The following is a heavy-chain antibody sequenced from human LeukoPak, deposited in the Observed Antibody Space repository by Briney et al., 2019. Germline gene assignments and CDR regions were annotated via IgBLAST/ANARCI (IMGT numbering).Heavy chain of an antibody. CDR3: AKADGSGSYTYYYYGMDV. Sequence: PGGSLRLSCAASGFTFSSYAMSWVRQAPGKGVEWVSAISGSGGSTYYADSVKGRFTISRDNSKNTLYLQMNSLRAEDTAVYYCAKADGSGSYTYYYYGMDVWGQGTTVTVSS. CDR1: GFTFSSYA. J-gene: IGHJ6*02. CDR2: ISGSGGST. V-gene: IGHV3-23*01. D-gene: IGHD3-10*01.